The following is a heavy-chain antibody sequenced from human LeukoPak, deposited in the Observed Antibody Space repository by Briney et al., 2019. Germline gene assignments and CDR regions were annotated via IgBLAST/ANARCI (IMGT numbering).Heavy chain of an antibody. CDR1: GFTFTNAW. V-gene: IGHV3-15*01. D-gene: IGHD3-22*01. CDR2: ITGKTDGGAT. J-gene: IGHJ6*02. Sequence: GGSLRLSCAASGFTFTNAWMDWVRQAPGKGLEWIGRITGKTDGGATDSAAPVKGRFTISRDDSKNTVYLQINSLKSEDAALYLCTHVRDLPSTSCGYFYHYGMDVWGQGTTVTVSS. CDR3: THVRDLPSTSCGYFYHYGMDV.